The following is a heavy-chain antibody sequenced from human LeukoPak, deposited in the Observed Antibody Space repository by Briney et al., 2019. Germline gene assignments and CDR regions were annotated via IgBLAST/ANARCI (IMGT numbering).Heavy chain of an antibody. CDR2: ITGSHGRS. CDR1: GFTFSSFA. D-gene: IGHD2-15*01. Sequence: GGSLRLSCAASGFTFSSFAMTWVRQAPGKGLEWVSSITGSHGRSYNTDSVKGRFTISRDNSQNTLYLQMNNLRAEDTAVYYCAKHYYPNQYCSGGSCYSGVDYWGQGTLVTVSS. J-gene: IGHJ4*02. V-gene: IGHV3-23*01. CDR3: AKHYYPNQYCSGGSCYSGVDY.